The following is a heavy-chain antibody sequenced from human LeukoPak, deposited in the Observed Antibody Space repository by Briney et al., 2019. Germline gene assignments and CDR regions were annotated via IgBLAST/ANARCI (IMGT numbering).Heavy chain of an antibody. CDR3: AKDLIIGRFLEWLLFMYDY. J-gene: IGHJ4*02. CDR1: GFTFSSYA. Sequence: GGSLRLSCAASGFTFSSYAMSWVRQAPGKGLEWVSAISGSGGSTYYADSVKGRFTISRDNSKNTLYLQMNSLRAEDTAVLYCAKDLIIGRFLEWLLFMYDYWGQGTLVTVSS. V-gene: IGHV3-23*01. CDR2: ISGSGGST. D-gene: IGHD3-3*01.